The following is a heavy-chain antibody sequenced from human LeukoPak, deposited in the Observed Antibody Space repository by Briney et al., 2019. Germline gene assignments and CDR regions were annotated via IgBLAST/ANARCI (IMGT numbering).Heavy chain of an antibody. D-gene: IGHD6-13*01. V-gene: IGHV1-18*01. J-gene: IGHJ4*02. CDR3: GRHDDGSSWAWSGIDY. Sequence: ASVKVSCKASGYSFTGYGISWVRQAPGQGLEWMGWISAYNGNTNYVQKLQGRVTMTTDTSTSIVYMELRSLRSDDTAVYYCGRHDDGSSWAWSGIDYWGQGTLVTVSS. CDR2: ISAYNGNT. CDR1: GYSFTGYG.